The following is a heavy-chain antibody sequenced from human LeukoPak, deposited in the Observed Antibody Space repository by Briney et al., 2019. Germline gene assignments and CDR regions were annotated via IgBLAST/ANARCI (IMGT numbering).Heavy chain of an antibody. V-gene: IGHV1-46*01. Sequence: GASVKVSCKASGYTFTNNYLHWVRQAPGQGLEWMGMIYPRDGSTSYAQNFQGRVTMTRDTSTSIVYMELSSLRSEDTAVYYCARATLYDYYFDYWGQGTLVTVSS. CDR2: IYPRDGST. CDR1: GYTFTNNY. CDR3: ARATLYDYYFDY. J-gene: IGHJ4*02. D-gene: IGHD5/OR15-5a*01.